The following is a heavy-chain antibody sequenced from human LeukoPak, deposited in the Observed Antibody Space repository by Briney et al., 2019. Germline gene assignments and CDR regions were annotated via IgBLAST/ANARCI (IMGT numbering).Heavy chain of an antibody. V-gene: IGHV3-30*02. CDR3: ARDRYSSSSFGLVCDY. Sequence: PGGSLRLSCEPSGFTFSSYGMHWVRQAPGKVLEWVAFIRYDGINKFYADSVKGRFTISRDNSKNTLYLLMNSLRTEDTAVYYCARDRYSSSSFGLVCDYWGQGTLVTVSS. CDR2: IRYDGINK. J-gene: IGHJ4*02. CDR1: GFTFSSYG. D-gene: IGHD6-13*01.